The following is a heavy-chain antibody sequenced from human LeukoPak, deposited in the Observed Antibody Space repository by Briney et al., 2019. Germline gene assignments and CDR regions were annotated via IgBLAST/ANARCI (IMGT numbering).Heavy chain of an antibody. CDR1: GGSIDSNS. CDR3: ATRSISWKNWFDP. J-gene: IGHJ5*02. Sequence: PSETLSLTCTVSGGSIDSNSWTWIRQPPGKGLEWIGYIYYSGTTNYNPSLKSRVTMSVDMSKNQFSLKLSSVTAADTAVYYCATRSISWKNWFDPWGQGTLVTVSS. D-gene: IGHD6-13*01. V-gene: IGHV4-59*01. CDR2: IYYSGTT.